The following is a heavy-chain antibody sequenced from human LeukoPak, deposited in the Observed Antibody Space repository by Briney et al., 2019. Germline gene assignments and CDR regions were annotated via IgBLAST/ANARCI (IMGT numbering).Heavy chain of an antibody. D-gene: IGHD3-22*01. CDR2: ISSSSSYI. Sequence: NPGGSLRLSCAASGFTFSSYSMNWVRQAPGKGLEWVSSISSSSSYIYYADSVKGRFTISRDNAKNSLYLQMNSLRAEDTAVYYCARFRSPWWSSGYYSFDYWGQGTLVTVSS. J-gene: IGHJ4*02. CDR3: ARFRSPWWSSGYYSFDY. V-gene: IGHV3-21*01. CDR1: GFTFSSYS.